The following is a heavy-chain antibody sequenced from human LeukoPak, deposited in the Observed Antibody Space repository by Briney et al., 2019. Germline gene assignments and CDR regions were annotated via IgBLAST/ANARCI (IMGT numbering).Heavy chain of an antibody. D-gene: IGHD4-23*01. CDR3: AKDRQHYGGNSEALYFDY. CDR1: GFTFSSYA. CDR2: ISGSGGST. Sequence: GGSLRLSCAASGFTFSSYAMSWVRQAPGKGLEWVSAISGSGGSTYYADSVKGRFTISRDNSKNTLYLQMNSLRAEDTAVYYCAKDRQHYGGNSEALYFDYWGQGTLVTVSS. J-gene: IGHJ4*02. V-gene: IGHV3-23*01.